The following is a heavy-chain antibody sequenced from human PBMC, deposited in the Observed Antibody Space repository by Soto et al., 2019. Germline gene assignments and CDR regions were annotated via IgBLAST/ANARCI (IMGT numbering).Heavy chain of an antibody. V-gene: IGHV3-23*04. J-gene: IGHJ5*02. D-gene: IGHD1-26*01. CDR3: ARGTHSYSGSHELDA. CDR1: GFIFGDHV. Sequence: EVQLVESGGRLVQRGGSLRLSCSGSGFIFGDHVMDWVRQAPGKGLEWVAGISGSGNSPFFRDSVKGRFTISRDNSKNTVDLEMNNLRDEDSAMYFCARGTHSYSGSHELDAWGLGTLVTVSS. CDR2: ISGSGNSP.